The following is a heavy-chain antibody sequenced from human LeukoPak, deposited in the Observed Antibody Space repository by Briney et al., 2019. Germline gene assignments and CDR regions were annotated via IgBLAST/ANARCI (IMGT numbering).Heavy chain of an antibody. Sequence: ASVKVSCKASGGTFSSYAISWVRQAPGQGLEWMGRIIPSGGSTSYAQKFQGRVTMTRDTSTSTVYMELSSLRSEDTAVYYCARDDGGAGDYWGQGTLVTVSS. D-gene: IGHD2-21*01. CDR1: GGTFSSYA. J-gene: IGHJ4*02. CDR3: ARDDGGAGDY. CDR2: IIPSGGST. V-gene: IGHV1-46*03.